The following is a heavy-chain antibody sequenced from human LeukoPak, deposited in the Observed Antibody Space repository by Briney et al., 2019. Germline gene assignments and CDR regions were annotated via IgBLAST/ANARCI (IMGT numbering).Heavy chain of an antibody. D-gene: IGHD2-2*02. J-gene: IGHJ4*02. CDR3: ARVLRYCSSTSCYRVLDY. V-gene: IGHV3-48*03. CDR2: ISSSGSTI. CDR1: GFTFSSYE. Sequence: GGSLRLSCAASGFTFSSYEMNWVRQAPGKGLEWVSYISSSGSTIYYADSVKGRFTISRDNAKNSLYLQMNSLRAEDTAVYYCARVLRYCSSTSCYRVLDYRGQGTLVTVSS.